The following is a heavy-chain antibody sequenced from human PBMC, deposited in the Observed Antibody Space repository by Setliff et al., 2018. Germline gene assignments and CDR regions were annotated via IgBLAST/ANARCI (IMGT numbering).Heavy chain of an antibody. V-gene: IGHV4-61*09. J-gene: IGHJ6*04. Sequence: SETLSLTCTVSGDSISSRRNYWGWFRQPAGKELEWIGQIYTSWSTNYNPSLKSRVTISLDTSKNQFSLQLSSVTAADTAVYYCARMSGFLYIDVWGKGTTVTVSS. CDR2: IYTSWST. CDR3: ARMSGFLYIDV. CDR1: GDSISSRRNY. D-gene: IGHD3-3*01.